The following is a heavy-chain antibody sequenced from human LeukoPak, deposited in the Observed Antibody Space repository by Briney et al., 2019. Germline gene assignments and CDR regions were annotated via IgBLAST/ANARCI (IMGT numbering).Heavy chain of an antibody. CDR1: GGSISSGGYS. V-gene: IGHV4-30-2*01. CDR3: ARLMGTWFDP. Sequence: PSETLSLTCAVSGGSISSGGYSWSWIRQPPGKGLEWIGYIYHSGSTYYNPSLKSRVTISVDRSKNQFSLKLSSVTAADTAVYYCARLMGTWFDPWGQGTLVTVSS. CDR2: IYHSGST. D-gene: IGHD5-18*01. J-gene: IGHJ5*02.